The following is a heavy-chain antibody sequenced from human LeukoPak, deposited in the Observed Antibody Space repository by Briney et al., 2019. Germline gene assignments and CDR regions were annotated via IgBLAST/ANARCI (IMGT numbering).Heavy chain of an antibody. J-gene: IGHJ4*02. CDR2: ISAYNRNT. Sequence: GASVKVSCKASGYTFTNYGISWVRQAPGQGLEWMGWISAYNRNTNYAQKLQGRVTMTTDTSTSTAYMELRSLRSDDTALYYCARSGVGYYYDSSGYYPLDYWGQGTLVTVSS. CDR1: GYTFTNYG. V-gene: IGHV1-18*01. D-gene: IGHD3-22*01. CDR3: ARSGVGYYYDSSGYYPLDY.